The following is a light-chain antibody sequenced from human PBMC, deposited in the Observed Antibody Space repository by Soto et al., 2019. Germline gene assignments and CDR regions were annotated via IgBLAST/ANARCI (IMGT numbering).Light chain of an antibody. CDR2: GAS. Sequence: EIVMTQSPATLSVSPGERATLSCRASQSVSSNLAWYQQKPGQAPRLLIYGASTRATGIPARFSGSGSGTEVTSTLRHPQSEDFSGFYCQQYNNWPPRTFGQGTKVEIK. CDR1: QSVSSN. CDR3: QQYNNWPPRT. J-gene: IGKJ1*01. V-gene: IGKV3-15*01.